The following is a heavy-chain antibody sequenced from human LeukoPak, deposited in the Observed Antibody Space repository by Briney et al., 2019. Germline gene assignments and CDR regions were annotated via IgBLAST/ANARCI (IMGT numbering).Heavy chain of an antibody. J-gene: IGHJ5*02. V-gene: IGHV1-18*01. D-gene: IGHD6-19*01. CDR2: ISAYNGNT. Sequence: ASVKVSCKASGYTFTSYGISWVRQAPGQGLKWMGWISAYNGNTNYAQKLQGRVTMTTDTSTSTAYMELRSLRSDDTAVYYCARDLAVAGYNWFDPWGQGTLVTVSS. CDR3: ARDLAVAGYNWFDP. CDR1: GYTFTSYG.